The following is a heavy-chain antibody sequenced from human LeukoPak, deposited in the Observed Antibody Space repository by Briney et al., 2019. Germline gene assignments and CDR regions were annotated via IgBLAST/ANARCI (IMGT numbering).Heavy chain of an antibody. CDR1: GGSVNSYL. V-gene: IGHV4-4*07. CDR3: ARVQRYCSGGRCCSFFDY. CDR2: IYTSGSI. Sequence: PSETLSLSCTVSGGSVNSYLWSWIRQPAGKGLECIGRIYTSGSIDYNPSLKSRITMSLDTSKNQFSLRLSSVTAADTAVYYCARVQRYCSGGRCCSFFDYWGRGTLVTVSS. D-gene: IGHD2-15*01. J-gene: IGHJ4*02.